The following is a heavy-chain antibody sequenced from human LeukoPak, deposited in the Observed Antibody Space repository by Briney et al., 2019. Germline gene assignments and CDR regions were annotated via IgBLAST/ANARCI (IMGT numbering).Heavy chain of an antibody. CDR1: GFTFSSYG. Sequence: PGGSLRLSCAASGFTFSSYGMHWVRQAPGKGLEWVVFIRYDGSNKYYADSVKGRFTISRDNSKNTLYLQMNSLRAEDTAVYYCAKDIVVVPAADDIWGQGTMVTVSS. J-gene: IGHJ3*02. CDR2: IRYDGSNK. D-gene: IGHD2-2*01. CDR3: AKDIVVVPAADDI. V-gene: IGHV3-30*02.